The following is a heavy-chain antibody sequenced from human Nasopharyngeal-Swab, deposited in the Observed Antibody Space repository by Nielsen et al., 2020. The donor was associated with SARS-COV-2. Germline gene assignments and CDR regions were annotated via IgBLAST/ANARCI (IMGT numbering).Heavy chain of an antibody. V-gene: IGHV3-11*04. D-gene: IGHD2-2*01. CDR2: ISSSGSTI. CDR3: ARDGSLYCSSTSCYSGKYYYGLDV. Sequence: GESLKISCAASGFTFSDYYMSWIRQAPGKGLEWVSYISSSGSTIYYADSVKGRFTISRDDAKNSLYLQMNSLRAEDTAVYYCARDGSLYCSSTSCYSGKYYYGLDVRGQGTMVTVSS. CDR1: GFTFSDYY. J-gene: IGHJ6*02.